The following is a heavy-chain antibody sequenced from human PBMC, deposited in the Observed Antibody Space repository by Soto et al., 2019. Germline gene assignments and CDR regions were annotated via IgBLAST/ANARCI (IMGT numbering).Heavy chain of an antibody. CDR1: GFTFSSYV. J-gene: IGHJ4*02. D-gene: IGHD3-3*01. Sequence: QVQLVESGGGVVQPGGSLRLSCAASGFTFSSYVMHWVRQAPGKGLEWVAHISYDGNNQYYADSVKGRFTISRDNSKNTLYLQMSSLRVDDTAVYYCVRDCPHIPIFGYGDYWGQGNLVTVSS. V-gene: IGHV3-30-3*01. CDR3: VRDCPHIPIFGYGDY. CDR2: ISYDGNNQ.